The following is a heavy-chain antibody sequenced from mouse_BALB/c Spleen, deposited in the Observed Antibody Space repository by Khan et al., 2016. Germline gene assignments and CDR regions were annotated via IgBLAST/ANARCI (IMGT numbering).Heavy chain of an antibody. V-gene: IGHV3-2*02. Sequence: EVQLQESGPGLVKPSQSLSLTCTVTGYSITSDYAWNWIRQFPGNKLEWMGYISYSGSTSYNPSLKSRISITRDTSKNQFFLQLNSVTTEDTATYYCARTYYYGSSPWYFDVWGAGTTVTVSS. D-gene: IGHD1-1*01. CDR1: GYSITSDYA. CDR3: ARTYYYGSSPWYFDV. J-gene: IGHJ1*01. CDR2: ISYSGST.